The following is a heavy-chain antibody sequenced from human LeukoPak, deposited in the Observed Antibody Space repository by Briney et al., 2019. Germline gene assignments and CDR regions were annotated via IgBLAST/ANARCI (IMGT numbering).Heavy chain of an antibody. CDR1: GYTFTSYG. CDR3: ARDEHYYGSGTYYRRASTFDI. J-gene: IGHJ3*02. Sequence: ASVKVSCKASGYTFTSYGISWVRQAPGQGLEWMGWISANNGYTNYAQKLQGRVTMTTDTSTTTAYMELTSLTSDDTAVYYCARDEHYYGSGTYYRRASTFDIWGQGTMVTVSS. V-gene: IGHV1-18*04. CDR2: ISANNGYT. D-gene: IGHD3-10*01.